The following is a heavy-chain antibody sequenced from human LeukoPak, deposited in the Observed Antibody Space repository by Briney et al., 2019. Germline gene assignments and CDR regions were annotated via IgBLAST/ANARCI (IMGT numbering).Heavy chain of an antibody. V-gene: IGHV3-21*01. CDR3: ARETTVTKYYFDY. CDR1: GFTFRSYS. J-gene: IGHJ4*02. CDR2: ISSSSSYI. Sequence: GGSMRPSCAASGFTFRSYSMNWVRQAPGKGLEWVSSISSSSSYIHNADSVKGRFTISRDNAKNSLYLQMNSLRAEDTAVYYCARETTVTKYYFDYWGQGTLVTVSS. D-gene: IGHD4-17*01.